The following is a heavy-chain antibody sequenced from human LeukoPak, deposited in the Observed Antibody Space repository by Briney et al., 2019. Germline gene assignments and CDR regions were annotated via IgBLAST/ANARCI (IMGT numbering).Heavy chain of an antibody. J-gene: IGHJ4*02. Sequence: HHGSTNYNPSLKSRVTISVDTSKNQFSLKLSSVTAADTAVYYCARVYSKNDYWGQGTLVTVSS. D-gene: IGHD6-13*01. CDR2: HHGST. V-gene: IGHV4-34*01. CDR3: ARVYSKNDY.